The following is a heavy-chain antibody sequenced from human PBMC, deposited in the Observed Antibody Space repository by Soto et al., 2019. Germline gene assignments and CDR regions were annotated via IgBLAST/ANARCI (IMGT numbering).Heavy chain of an antibody. CDR2: INSDGSVS. CDR3: ARGDCVGGTCYSLAGSFYYYMDV. CDR1: GFTFSNYW. J-gene: IGHJ6*03. D-gene: IGHD2-15*01. V-gene: IGHV3-74*01. Sequence: EVQLVESGGGLVQPGGSLRLSCVASGFTFSNYWMYWVRQAPGEGLVWVSRINSDGSVSSYADSVKGRLTISRDNVKKTLYLQMDSLRAEYTAVYYCARGDCVGGTCYSLAGSFYYYMDVWGKGTTVTVFS.